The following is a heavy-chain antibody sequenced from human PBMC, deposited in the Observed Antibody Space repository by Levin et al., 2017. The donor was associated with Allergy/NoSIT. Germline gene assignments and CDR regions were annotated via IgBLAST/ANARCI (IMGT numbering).Heavy chain of an antibody. Sequence: GESLKISCAASGFTFSSYAMHWVRQAPGKGLEWVAVISYDGSNKYYADSVKGRFTISRDNSKNTLYLQMNSLRAEDTAVYYCARGYDILTGYDSTPDYWGQGTLVTVSS. CDR1: GFTFSSYA. J-gene: IGHJ4*02. CDR2: ISYDGSNK. D-gene: IGHD3-9*01. CDR3: ARGYDILTGYDSTPDY. V-gene: IGHV3-30-3*01.